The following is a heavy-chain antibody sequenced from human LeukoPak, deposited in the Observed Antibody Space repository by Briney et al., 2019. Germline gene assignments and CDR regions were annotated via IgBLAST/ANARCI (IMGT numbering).Heavy chain of an antibody. CDR2: IWYDGSNK. CDR3: ARGSGDIVVVPAAMQFDP. V-gene: IGHV3-33*01. D-gene: IGHD2-2*01. CDR1: GFTLSSYG. J-gene: IGHJ5*02. Sequence: GRSLRLSCAASGFTLSSYGMHWVRQAPGKGLEWVAVIWYDGSNKYYADSVKGRFTISRDNSENTLYLQMNSLRAEDTAVYYCARGSGDIVVVPAAMQFDPWGQGTLVTVSS.